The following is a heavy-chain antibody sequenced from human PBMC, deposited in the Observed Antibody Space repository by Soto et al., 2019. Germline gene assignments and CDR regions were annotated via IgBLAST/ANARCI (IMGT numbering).Heavy chain of an antibody. CDR2: ITYDGSNK. D-gene: IGHD1-7*01. V-gene: IGHV3-30*18. J-gene: IGHJ4*02. Sequence: QVQLVESGGGVVQPGGSLRLSCQASGFNFDNYGMHWVRQAPGKGLEWVAVITYDGSNKYYADSVKGRFTISRDNSKNTRSLHLNTLKPEDTAVYHCAKDRVGGTFYTPLGFWGQGTLVTVSS. CDR3: AKDRVGGTFYTPLGF. CDR1: GFNFDNYG.